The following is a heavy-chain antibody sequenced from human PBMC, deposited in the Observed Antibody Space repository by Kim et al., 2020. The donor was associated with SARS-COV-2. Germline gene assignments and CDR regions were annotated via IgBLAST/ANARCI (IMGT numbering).Heavy chain of an antibody. J-gene: IGHJ5*02. CDR2: IYYTGTS. Sequence: SETLSLTCTVSGGSISSSDYYWGWIRQATGQEWEWIGSIYYTGTSYYNPSLKSRVTISVDTNKNPLSLKLSSVTDATVYYCARHGCTGGVCYLDPWCQG. CDR1: GGSISSSDYY. D-gene: IGHD2-8*02. CDR3: ARHGCTGGVCYLDP. V-gene: IGHV4-39*01.